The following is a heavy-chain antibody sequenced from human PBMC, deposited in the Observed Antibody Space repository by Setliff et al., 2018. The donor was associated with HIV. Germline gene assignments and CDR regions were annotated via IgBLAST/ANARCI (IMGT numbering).Heavy chain of an antibody. CDR2: LRTGTGDT. CDR1: GYTFTSYS. Sequence: ASVKVSCKASGYTFTSYSMHWVRQAPGQRLEWMGWLRTGTGDTSYSEKFQGRRTITRDTSANTAYMELSNLRSEDTAIYYCASFPTITASQDVFDIWGHGTMVTVSS. V-gene: IGHV1-3*04. D-gene: IGHD4-4*01. CDR3: ASFPTITASQDVFDI. J-gene: IGHJ3*02.